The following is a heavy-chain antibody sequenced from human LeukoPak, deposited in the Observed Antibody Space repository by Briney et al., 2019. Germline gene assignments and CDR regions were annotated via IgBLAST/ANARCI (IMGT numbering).Heavy chain of an antibody. V-gene: IGHV4-34*01. CDR2: INHSGST. D-gene: IGHD6-6*01. CDR3: AREGQQLVPPFDY. Sequence: GSLRLSCAASGFTFSSYWMGWVRQPPGKGLEWIGEINHSGSTNYNPSLKSRVTISVDTSKNQFSLKLSSVTAADTAVYYCAREGQQLVPPFDYWGQGTLVTVSS. J-gene: IGHJ4*02. CDR1: GFTFSSYW.